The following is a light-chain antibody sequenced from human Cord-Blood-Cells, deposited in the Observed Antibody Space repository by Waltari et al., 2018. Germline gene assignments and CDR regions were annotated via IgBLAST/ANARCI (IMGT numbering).Light chain of an antibody. J-gene: IGKJ1*01. CDR3: QQYNNWPKT. Sequence: EIVMTPSPATLSVSPGERATLSCRASQSVSSNLAWYQQKPGLAPRLLIYGASARATGIPARFSGSGSGTEFTLTISSLQSEDFAVYYCQQYNNWPKTFGQGTKVEIK. CDR2: GAS. V-gene: IGKV3-15*01. CDR1: QSVSSN.